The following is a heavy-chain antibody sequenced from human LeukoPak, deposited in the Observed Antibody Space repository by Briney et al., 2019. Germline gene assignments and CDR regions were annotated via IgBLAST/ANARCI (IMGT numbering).Heavy chain of an antibody. CDR3: ARTFLSGDGYKVGYFDY. CDR2: IYSSGST. V-gene: IGHV3-53*01. Sequence: PGGSLRLFCAVSGFSVRTNYMSWVRQAPGKGPGWVSLIYSSGSTYYTDFVKGRFTISRDNSQNTLYLHMSSLSAEDTAVYYCARTFLSGDGYKVGYFDYWGQGTLVTVSS. J-gene: IGHJ4*02. CDR1: GFSVRTNY. D-gene: IGHD5-24*01.